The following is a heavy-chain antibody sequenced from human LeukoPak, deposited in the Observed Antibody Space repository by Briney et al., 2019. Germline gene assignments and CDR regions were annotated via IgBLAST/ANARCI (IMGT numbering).Heavy chain of an antibody. J-gene: IGHJ5*02. Sequence: AGGSLRLSCAASGFTFSSYGMHWVRQAPGKGLEWVAFIRYDGSNKYYADSVKCRFTISRDNSKNTLYLQMNSLRAEDTAVYYCAKDLVGYQLSMNWFDPWGQGTLVTVSS. D-gene: IGHD2-2*01. CDR3: AKDLVGYQLSMNWFDP. V-gene: IGHV3-30*02. CDR1: GFTFSSYG. CDR2: IRYDGSNK.